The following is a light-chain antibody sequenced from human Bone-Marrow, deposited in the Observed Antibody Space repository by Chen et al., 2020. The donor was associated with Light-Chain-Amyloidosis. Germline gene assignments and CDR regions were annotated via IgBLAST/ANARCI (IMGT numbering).Light chain of an antibody. Sequence: SYVLTPPSSVSVAPGQTATLACGGNNIGSTSVHWYQQTPGQAPLLVVYDDSARPPGIPDRLSGSNSGNTATLTIIRVEAGDEADYYCQVWDRSSDRPVFGGGTKLTVL. CDR1: NIGSTS. J-gene: IGLJ3*02. CDR2: DDS. CDR3: QVWDRSSDRPV. V-gene: IGLV3-21*02.